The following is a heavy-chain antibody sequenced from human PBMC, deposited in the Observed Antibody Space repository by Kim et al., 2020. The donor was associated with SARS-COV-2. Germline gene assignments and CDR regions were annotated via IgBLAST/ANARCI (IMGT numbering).Heavy chain of an antibody. V-gene: IGHV4-39*01. D-gene: IGHD3-10*01. Sequence: KPTLKSRVTIAVETSKNQCALKLSSVTAADTAVYYCASQGDPLYGAFLDVWGKGTTVTVSS. J-gene: IGHJ6*04. CDR3: ASQGDPLYGAFLDV.